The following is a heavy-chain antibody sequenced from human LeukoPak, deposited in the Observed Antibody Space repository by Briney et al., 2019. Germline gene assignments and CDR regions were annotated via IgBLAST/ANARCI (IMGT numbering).Heavy chain of an antibody. D-gene: IGHD2-2*01. V-gene: IGHV4-59*01. Sequence: PSETLSLTCTVSGGSISCYYWSWIRQPPGKGLEWIGYIYYSGSTKYNPSLKSRVTISVDTSKNQLSLKLSSVTAADTAVYYCARVGNIVVGDYYYMDVWGKGTTVTVSS. CDR2: IYYSGST. CDR1: GGSISCYY. J-gene: IGHJ6*03. CDR3: ARVGNIVVGDYYYMDV.